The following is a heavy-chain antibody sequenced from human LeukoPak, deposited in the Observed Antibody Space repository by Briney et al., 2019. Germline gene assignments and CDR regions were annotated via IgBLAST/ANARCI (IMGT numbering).Heavy chain of an antibody. CDR2: IWYDGSNK. Sequence: PGGSLRLSCAASGFTFSSYGMQWVRQAPGKGLEWVAVIWYDGSNKYYADSVKGRFTISRDNSKNTLYLQMNSLRAEDTAVYYCARDPGRPYEPGAFDIWGQGTMVTVSS. J-gene: IGHJ3*02. D-gene: IGHD3-10*01. CDR1: GFTFSSYG. CDR3: ARDPGRPYEPGAFDI. V-gene: IGHV3-33*08.